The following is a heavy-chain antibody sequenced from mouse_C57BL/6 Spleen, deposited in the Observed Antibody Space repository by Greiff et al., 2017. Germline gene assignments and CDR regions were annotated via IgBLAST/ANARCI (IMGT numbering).Heavy chain of an antibody. CDR2: ISYDGSN. CDR3: AFMTTVVDWYFDV. J-gene: IGHJ1*03. D-gene: IGHD1-1*01. CDR1: GYSITSGYY. V-gene: IGHV3-6*01. Sequence: EVQLQQSGPGLVKPSQSLSLTCSVTGYSITSGYYWNWIRQFPGNKLEWMGYISYDGSNNDNPSLKHRISITRDTSKNQFFLELNYVTTEDTATYYCAFMTTVVDWYFDVWGTGTTVTVSS.